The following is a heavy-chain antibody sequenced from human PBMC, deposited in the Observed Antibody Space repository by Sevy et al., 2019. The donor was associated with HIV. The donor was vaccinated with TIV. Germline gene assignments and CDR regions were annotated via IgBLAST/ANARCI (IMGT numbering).Heavy chain of an antibody. CDR3: ASGENYYDSSGYPYFDY. J-gene: IGHJ4*02. Sequence: SETLSLTCTVSGGSISSSSYYWGWIRQRPGKGLEWTPSIYYSGSAYYNPSLKSRVTISVDTSKNQFSLKLSSVTAADTAVYYCASGENYYDSSGYPYFDYWGQGTLVTVSS. D-gene: IGHD3-22*01. V-gene: IGHV4-39*01. CDR2: IYYSGSA. CDR1: GGSISSSSYY.